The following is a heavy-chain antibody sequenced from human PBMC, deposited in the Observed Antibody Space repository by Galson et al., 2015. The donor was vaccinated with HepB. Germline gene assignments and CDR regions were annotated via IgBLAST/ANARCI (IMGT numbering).Heavy chain of an antibody. Sequence: CAISGDSVSSNSAAWNWIRQSPSRGLEWLGRTYYRSKWYNDYAVSVKSRITINPDTSKNQFSLQLNSVTPKDTAVYYCARGKWELLGVNAFDIWGQGTMVTVSS. CDR3: ARGKWELLGVNAFDI. CDR2: TYYRSKWYN. D-gene: IGHD1-26*01. V-gene: IGHV6-1*01. CDR1: GDSVSSNSAA. J-gene: IGHJ3*02.